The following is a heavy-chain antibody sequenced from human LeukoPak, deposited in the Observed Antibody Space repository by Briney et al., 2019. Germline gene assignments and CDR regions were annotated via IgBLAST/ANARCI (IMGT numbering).Heavy chain of an antibody. D-gene: IGHD3-22*01. CDR2: VYPGDSDT. Sequence: GESLKISCKGSGYNFASYWIGWVRQMPGKGLEWMGIVYPGDSDTTYSPSFQGQVTISADKSISTAYLQWSSLKASDTAMYCCARQTYDSNGYYYEDYWGQGTLVTVSS. J-gene: IGHJ4*02. V-gene: IGHV5-51*01. CDR1: GYNFASYW. CDR3: ARQTYDSNGYYYEDY.